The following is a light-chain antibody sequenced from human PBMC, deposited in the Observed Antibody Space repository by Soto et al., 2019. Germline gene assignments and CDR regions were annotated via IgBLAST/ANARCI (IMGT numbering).Light chain of an antibody. J-gene: IGKJ2*01. CDR2: GAS. CDR1: QSVRSSY. V-gene: IGKV3-20*01. Sequence: EIVLTQSPGTLSLSPGERATLSCRASQSVRSSYLAWFQQKPGQAPRLLIYGASSRATGIPDRFSGSESGTDFTLTISRLEPEDFAEYYCQQYGSTPKTFGQGTKLEIK. CDR3: QQYGSTPKT.